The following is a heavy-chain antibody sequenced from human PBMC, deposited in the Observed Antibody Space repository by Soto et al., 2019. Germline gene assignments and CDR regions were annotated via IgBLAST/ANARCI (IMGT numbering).Heavy chain of an antibody. CDR3: ARQKVARFYGEVDFFDY. CDR1: GASMDNNRW. CDR2: VTRSGST. D-gene: IGHD4-17*01. V-gene: IGHV4-4*02. Sequence: QVQLQESGPGLVKPSETLSLTCAVFGASMDNNRWWSWVRQSPGKGLEWIGEVTRSGSTNYNPSLKGRATQSRDTSHKHPSPPLSSLTVGDPALYYWARQKVARFYGEVDFFDYWGLGTLVTVSS. J-gene: IGHJ4*02.